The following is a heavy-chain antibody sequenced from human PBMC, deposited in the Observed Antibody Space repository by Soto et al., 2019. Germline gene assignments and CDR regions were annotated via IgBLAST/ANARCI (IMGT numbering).Heavy chain of an antibody. J-gene: IGHJ5*02. CDR3: ARRDRSGYSYWLDT. Sequence: PSETLSLTCTVSGGSISDGYYWSWIRKHPGKGTEWIGSISYSGSTSYNPSLKSRPTISVDRSKSQFSLNLSSVTAADTAVYYCARRDRSGYSYWLDTWGQGTLVTVSS. CDR1: GGSISDGYY. CDR2: ISYSGST. V-gene: IGHV4-31*03. D-gene: IGHD3-22*01.